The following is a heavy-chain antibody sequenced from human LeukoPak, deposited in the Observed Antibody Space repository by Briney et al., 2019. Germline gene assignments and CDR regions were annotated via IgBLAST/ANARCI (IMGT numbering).Heavy chain of an antibody. J-gene: IGHJ4*02. V-gene: IGHV4-38-2*02. CDR2: IYHSGIT. CDR3: ARDGDFYYFDY. Sequence: SETLSLTCTVSGYSISSGNYWGLIRQPPGKGPEWIGSIYHSGITYYNPSLKSRVSISVDTFKNQFSLRLRSVTAADTAEYYCARDGDFYYFDYWGQGTQVTVSS. CDR1: GYSISSGNY.